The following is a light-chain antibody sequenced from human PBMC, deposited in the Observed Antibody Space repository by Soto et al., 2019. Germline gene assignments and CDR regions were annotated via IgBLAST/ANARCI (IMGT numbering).Light chain of an antibody. V-gene: IGKV3-20*01. CDR3: QQYATSPFT. J-gene: IGKJ3*01. CDR1: QSLSSHS. Sequence: EIVLTQSPWTRYLSPWERATLSCRASQSLSSHSLAWYQQKPGQPPKLLIYGASSGATGIPDRFRGSGSGTDFTLTISRLEPEDFAVYYCQQYATSPFTFGPGTKVDIK. CDR2: GAS.